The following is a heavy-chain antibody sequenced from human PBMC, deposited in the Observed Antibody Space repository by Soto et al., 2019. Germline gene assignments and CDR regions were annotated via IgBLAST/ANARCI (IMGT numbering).Heavy chain of an antibody. CDR2: INAGNGNT. CDR1: GYTFTRYA. CDR3: ARVGVYDYYYGMDV. J-gene: IGHJ6*02. Sequence: ASVKVSCKASGYTFTRYAMHWVRQAPGQRLEWMGWINAGNGNTKYSQKFQGRVTITRVTPASTAYIELSSLTSEDTAVYYFARVGVYDYYYGMDVWGQGTTVTVSS. V-gene: IGHV1-3*01.